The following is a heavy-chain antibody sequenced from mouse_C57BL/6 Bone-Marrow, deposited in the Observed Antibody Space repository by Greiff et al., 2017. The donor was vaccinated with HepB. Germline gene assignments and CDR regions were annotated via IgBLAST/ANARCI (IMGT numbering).Heavy chain of an antibody. V-gene: IGHV5-12*01. CDR3: ARQVIYDGYYVYYYAMDY. CDR1: GFTFSDYY. D-gene: IGHD2-3*01. Sequence: EVKVVESGGGLVQPGGSLKLSCAASGFTFSDYYMYWVRQTPEKRLEWVAYISNGGGSTYYPDTVKGRFTISRDNAKNTLYLQMSRLKSEDTAMYYCARQVIYDGYYVYYYAMDYWGQGTSVTVSS. J-gene: IGHJ4*01. CDR2: ISNGGGST.